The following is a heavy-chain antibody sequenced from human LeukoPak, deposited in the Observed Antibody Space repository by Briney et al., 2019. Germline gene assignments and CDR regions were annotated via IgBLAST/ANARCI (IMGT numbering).Heavy chain of an antibody. J-gene: IGHJ4*01. CDR1: GDSTSNYY. D-gene: IGHD3-10*01. CDR2: ISYSGST. Sequence: SETLTLTCTVSGDSTSNYYSSWLRQPPGKGLEWIGYISYSGSTNSNPSLYSRVTISIDMSKNQFSLRLSSVTAADTAVYYCARGRVRNYWGPRTLVTVSS. CDR3: ARGRVRNY. V-gene: IGHV4-59*01.